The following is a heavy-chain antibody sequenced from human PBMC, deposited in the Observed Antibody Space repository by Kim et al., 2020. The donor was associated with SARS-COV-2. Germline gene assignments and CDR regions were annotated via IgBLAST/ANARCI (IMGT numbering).Heavy chain of an antibody. J-gene: IGHJ4*02. V-gene: IGHV3-23*01. Sequence: GGSLRLSCLASGFTFSAYHMTWVRQAPGKGLEWISTISYDGITYYADSVKGRFRISRDDSRDTLYLQMNTLRGDDTAIYFCAKRYATVWGPFDYWGQGTL. CDR2: ISYDGIT. D-gene: IGHD3-16*01. CDR1: GFTFSAYH. CDR3: AKRYATVWGPFDY.